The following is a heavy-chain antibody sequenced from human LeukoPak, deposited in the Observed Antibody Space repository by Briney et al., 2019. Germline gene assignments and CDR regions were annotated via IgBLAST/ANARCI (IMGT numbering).Heavy chain of an antibody. Sequence: GGSLRLSCTASGIIFGDYAMSWFRQAPGKGLEWVGFIRSKVYGGTTEYAASVKGRFTISRDDSKSIAYLQMNSLKSEDTAVHYCSRHYASRGYYHKIWGQGTLVTVSS. D-gene: IGHD3-22*01. CDR2: IRSKVYGGTT. CDR1: GIIFGDYA. CDR3: SRHYASRGYYHKI. V-gene: IGHV3-49*03. J-gene: IGHJ4*02.